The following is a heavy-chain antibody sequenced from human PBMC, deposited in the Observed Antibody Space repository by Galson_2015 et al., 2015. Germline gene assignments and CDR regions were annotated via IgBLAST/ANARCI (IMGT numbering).Heavy chain of an antibody. D-gene: IGHD5-18*01. V-gene: IGHV4-61*01. CDR1: GGSVSSGSYY. CDR2: IYYSGST. CDR3: ARGLRGYSYGYWFDP. Sequence: LSLTCTVSGGSVSSGSYYWSWIRQPPGKGLEWIGYIYYSGSTNYNPSLKSRVTISVDTSKNQFSLKLSSVTAADTAVYYCARGLRGYSYGYWFDPWGQGTLVTVSS. J-gene: IGHJ5*02.